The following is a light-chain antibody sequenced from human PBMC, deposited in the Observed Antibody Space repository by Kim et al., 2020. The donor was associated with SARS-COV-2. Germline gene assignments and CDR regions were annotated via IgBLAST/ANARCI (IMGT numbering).Light chain of an antibody. CDR3: QAWDSRIAM. Sequence: SYELTQPPSVSVSPGQTASITCSGDKLGRKYASWYQQKPGQSPVLVIYQDRKRPSGIPERFSGSNSGNAATLTISGTQAMDEADYYCQAWDSRIAMFGGGTKLTVL. CDR1: KLGRKY. V-gene: IGLV3-1*01. J-gene: IGLJ3*02. CDR2: QDR.